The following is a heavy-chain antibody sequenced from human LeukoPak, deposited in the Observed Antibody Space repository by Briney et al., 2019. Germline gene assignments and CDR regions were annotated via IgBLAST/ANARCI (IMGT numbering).Heavy chain of an antibody. CDR1: GXTFSGSA. Sequence: PGGSLRLSCAASGXTFSGSAVSWVRQAPGEGLEWVSLISYSGANSYYTDSVRGRFTISRDNSKDTLFLQMNSLRAEDTAIYYCARDMQLSTGGLGTMVSVSS. CDR2: ISYSGANS. J-gene: IGHJ3*01. CDR3: ARDMQLST. D-gene: IGHD3-16*02. V-gene: IGHV3-23*01.